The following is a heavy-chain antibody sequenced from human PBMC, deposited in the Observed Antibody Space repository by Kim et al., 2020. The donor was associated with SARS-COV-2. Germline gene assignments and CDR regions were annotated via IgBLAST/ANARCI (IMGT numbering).Heavy chain of an antibody. V-gene: IGHV3-49*04. CDR2: IRSKAYGGTT. CDR3: TRGGSSWYDYYYYGMDV. CDR1: GFTFGDYA. J-gene: IGHJ6*02. D-gene: IGHD6-13*01. Sequence: GGSLRLSCTASGFTFGDYAMSWVRQAPGKGMEWVGFIRSKAYGGTTEYAASVKGRFTISRDDSKSIAYLQMNSLKTEDTAVYYCTRGGSSWYDYYYYGMDVWGQGTTVTVSS.